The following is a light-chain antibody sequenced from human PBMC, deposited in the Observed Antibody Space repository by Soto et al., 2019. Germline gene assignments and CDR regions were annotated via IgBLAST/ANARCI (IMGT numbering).Light chain of an antibody. CDR2: DVS. CDR1: GSDVGGYSY. CDR3: ASYTTSSTYV. J-gene: IGLJ1*01. Sequence: QSALTQPASVAGSPGQSIAISCTGTGSDVGGYSYVSWYQQQPGKAPKLVISDVSNRPSGVSDRFSGSKSGNTASLTISGLQTEDEADYYCASYTTSSTYVFGTGTKVTVL. V-gene: IGLV2-14*01.